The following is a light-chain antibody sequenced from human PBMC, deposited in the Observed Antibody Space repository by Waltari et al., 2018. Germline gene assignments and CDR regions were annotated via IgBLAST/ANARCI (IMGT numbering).Light chain of an antibody. CDR3: QQYNSNSRT. CDR1: QSISYW. CDR2: KAS. V-gene: IGKV1-5*03. J-gene: IGKJ1*01. Sequence: DIQMTQSPSTLSASVGDRVTIPCRASQSISYWLAWYQQKPGKAPKLLIYKASTLQSGVPSRFSGSGSGTEFTLTISSLQPDDFATYYCQQYNSNSRTFGQGTKVEIK.